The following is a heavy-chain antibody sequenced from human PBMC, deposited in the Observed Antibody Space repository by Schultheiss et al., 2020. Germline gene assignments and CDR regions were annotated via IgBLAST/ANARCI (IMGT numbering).Heavy chain of an antibody. CDR2: IYYSGST. D-gene: IGHD3-10*01. CDR3: ARLNLGSYTYGMDV. CDR1: GGSISSYY. V-gene: IGHV4-59*08. Sequence: SQTLSLTCTVSGGSISSYYLSWIRQPPGKGLEWIGYIYYSGSTNYNPSLKSRVTISVDTSKNQFSLKLSSVTAADTAVYYCARLNLGSYTYGMDVWGQGTTVTVSS. J-gene: IGHJ6*02.